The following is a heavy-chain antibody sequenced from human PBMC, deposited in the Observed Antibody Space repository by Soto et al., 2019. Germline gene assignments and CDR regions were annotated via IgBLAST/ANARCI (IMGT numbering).Heavy chain of an antibody. CDR1: GGSISSSSYY. CDR3: ARSLLWFGESINWFDP. V-gene: IGHV4-39*01. CDR2: IYYSGST. Sequence: PSETLSLTCTVSGGSISSSSYYWGWIRQPPGKRLEWIGSIYYSGSTYYNPSLKSRVTISVDTSKNQFSLKLSSVTAADTAVYYCARSLLWFGESINWFDPWGQGTLVTVSS. J-gene: IGHJ5*02. D-gene: IGHD3-10*01.